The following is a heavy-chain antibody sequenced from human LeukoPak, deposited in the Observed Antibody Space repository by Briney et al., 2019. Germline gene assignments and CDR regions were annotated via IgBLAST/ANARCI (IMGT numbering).Heavy chain of an antibody. Sequence: SVKVSCKASGGTFSSYAISWVRQAPGQGLEWMGGIIPIFGTANYAQKFQGRVTITADKSTSTAYMELSSLRSEDTAVYYCAADVEMATISYWGQGTLVTVSS. V-gene: IGHV1-69*06. J-gene: IGHJ4*02. CDR2: IIPIFGTA. CDR3: AADVEMATISY. CDR1: GGTFSSYA. D-gene: IGHD5-24*01.